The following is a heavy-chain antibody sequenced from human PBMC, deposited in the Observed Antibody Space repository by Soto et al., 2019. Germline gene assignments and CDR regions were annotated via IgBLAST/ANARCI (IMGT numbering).Heavy chain of an antibody. CDR1: GFTFSSCS. J-gene: IGHJ6*02. Sequence: EVQLVESGGGLVQPGGSLRLSCAASGFTFSSCSMNWVRQAPGKGLEWVSYISSSSSTIYYADSVKGRFTISRDNAKNSLYLQMNSLRDEDTAVYYCARDFGDIVVVPAADSEGYYYYYGMDVWGQGTTVTVSS. CDR2: ISSSSSTI. V-gene: IGHV3-48*02. D-gene: IGHD2-2*01. CDR3: ARDFGDIVVVPAADSEGYYYYYGMDV.